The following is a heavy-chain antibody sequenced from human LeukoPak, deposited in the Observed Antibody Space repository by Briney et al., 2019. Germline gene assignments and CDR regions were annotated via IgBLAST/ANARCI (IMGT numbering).Heavy chain of an antibody. Sequence: ESGPTLVNPTQTLTLTCTFSGFSLSTSGVGVGWIRQPPGKALEWLALIYWNDDKRYSPSLKSRLTITKDTSKNQVVLTMTNMDPVDTATYYCAHRDIGVVQKTNAFDIWGQGTMVTVSS. J-gene: IGHJ3*02. CDR3: AHRDIGVVQKTNAFDI. CDR1: GFSLSTSGVG. CDR2: IYWNDDK. V-gene: IGHV2-5*01. D-gene: IGHD2-15*01.